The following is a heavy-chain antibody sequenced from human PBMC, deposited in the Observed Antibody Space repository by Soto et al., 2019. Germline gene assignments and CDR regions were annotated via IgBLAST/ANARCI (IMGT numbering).Heavy chain of an antibody. D-gene: IGHD6-6*01. CDR3: ARDPYSSSGWFDP. CDR1: GGSISSGGYY. Sequence: QVQLQESGPGLVKPSQTLSLTCTVSGGSISSGGYYWSWIRQHPGKGLEWIGYIYYSGSTYYNPSLKSRVTISVDTSKNQFSLKLSSVTAADTAGDYCARDPYSSSGWFDPWGQGTLVTVSS. V-gene: IGHV4-31*03. J-gene: IGHJ5*02. CDR2: IYYSGST.